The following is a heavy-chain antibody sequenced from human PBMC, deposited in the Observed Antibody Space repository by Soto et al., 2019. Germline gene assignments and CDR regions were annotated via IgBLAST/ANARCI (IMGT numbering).Heavy chain of an antibody. Sequence: ASVKVSCKASGYTFTSYAMHWVRQAHGQRLEWMGWINAGNGNTKYSQKFQGRVTITRDTSASTAYMELSSLRSEDTAVYYCATGGGDSSGYFPYWGQGTLVTVSS. V-gene: IGHV1-3*01. CDR3: ATGGGDSSGYFPY. CDR2: INAGNGNT. J-gene: IGHJ4*02. D-gene: IGHD3-22*01. CDR1: GYTFTSYA.